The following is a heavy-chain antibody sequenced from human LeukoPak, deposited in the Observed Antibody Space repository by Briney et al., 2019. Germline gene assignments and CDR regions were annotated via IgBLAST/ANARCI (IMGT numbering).Heavy chain of an antibody. Sequence: ASVKVSCKASGYTFTSYDINWVRQATGQGLEWMGWMNPNSGNTGYAQKFQGRVTMTRNTSISTAYMELSSLRSEDTVVYYCARASITIFGVVIAGMDVWGQGTTVTVSS. D-gene: IGHD3-3*01. CDR3: ARASITIFGVVIAGMDV. CDR2: MNPNSGNT. V-gene: IGHV1-8*01. J-gene: IGHJ6*02. CDR1: GYTFTSYD.